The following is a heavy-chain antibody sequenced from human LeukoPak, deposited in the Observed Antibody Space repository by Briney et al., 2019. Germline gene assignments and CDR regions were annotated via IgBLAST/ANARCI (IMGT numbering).Heavy chain of an antibody. CDR1: GRSLSSDY. Sequence: SETMSLTCTVSGRSLSSDYWSWIRQPPGKGLEWIGYIYYSGSTNYNPSLKSRVTISVDTSKNQFSLKLSSVTAADTAVYYCARGAAVTNWYFDLWGRGTLVTVSS. J-gene: IGHJ2*01. CDR2: IYYSGST. CDR3: ARGAAVTNWYFDL. D-gene: IGHD4-17*01. V-gene: IGHV4-59*01.